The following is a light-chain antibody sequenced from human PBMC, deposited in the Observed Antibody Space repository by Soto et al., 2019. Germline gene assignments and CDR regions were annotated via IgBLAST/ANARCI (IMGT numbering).Light chain of an antibody. V-gene: IGLV4-69*01. Sequence: QLVLTQSPSASASLGASVKFTCTLSSGHSNYAIAWHQQQPEKGPRYLMKLYSDGSHDKGDGIPDRFSGSRSGAERYLTISRLPSEDEADYFCQSWGTGIRVFGGGTKLTVL. CDR2: LYSDGSH. J-gene: IGLJ3*02. CDR3: QSWGTGIRV. CDR1: SGHSNYA.